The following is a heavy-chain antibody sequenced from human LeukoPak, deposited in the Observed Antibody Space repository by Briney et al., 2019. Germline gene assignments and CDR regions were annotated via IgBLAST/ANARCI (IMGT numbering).Heavy chain of an antibody. V-gene: IGHV1-3*01. Sequence: ASVKVSCKASGYTFTSYAMHWVRQAPGQRLEWVGWINAGNGNTKYSQKFQRRVTITRDTSASTAYMELSSLRSEDTAVYSCARAGVVEMATIGFDYWGLGTLVTVSS. CDR1: GYTFTSYA. CDR2: INAGNGNT. J-gene: IGHJ4*02. CDR3: ARAGVVEMATIGFDY. D-gene: IGHD5-24*01.